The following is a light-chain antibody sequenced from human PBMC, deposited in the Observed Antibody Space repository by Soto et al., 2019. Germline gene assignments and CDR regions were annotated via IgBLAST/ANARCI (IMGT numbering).Light chain of an antibody. CDR2: AAS. CDR3: QQSYSSPPT. Sequence: DIKMTQSPSSLSASVEDRVIITCRASQSISNHLNWYQQKPGKAPKLLIFAASSLQSGFPSRFSGSRSRPDFTLPISSLQPEYFATCYCQQSYSSPPTFDLGPKV. CDR1: QSISNH. J-gene: IGKJ1*01. V-gene: IGKV1-39*01.